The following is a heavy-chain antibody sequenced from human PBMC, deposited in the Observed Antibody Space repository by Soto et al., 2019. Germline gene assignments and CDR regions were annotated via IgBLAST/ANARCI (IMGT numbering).Heavy chain of an antibody. CDR2: ISAYNGNT. CDR3: ARDGVDTATGYYYGMDV. Sequence: QVQLVQSGAEVKKPGASVKVSCKASGYTFTSYGISWVRQAPGQGLEWMGWISAYNGNTNYAQKLQGRVTMTTDTSTSTADMELRSLRSDDTAGYYCARDGVDTATGYYYGMDVWGQGTTVTVSS. CDR1: GYTFTSYG. D-gene: IGHD5-18*01. V-gene: IGHV1-18*01. J-gene: IGHJ6*02.